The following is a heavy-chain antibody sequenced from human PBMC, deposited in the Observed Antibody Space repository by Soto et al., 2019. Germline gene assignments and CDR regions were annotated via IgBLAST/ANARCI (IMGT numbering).Heavy chain of an antibody. CDR2: ISYDGSEK. D-gene: IGHD5-12*01. J-gene: IGHJ6*02. V-gene: IGHV3-30*18. CDR1: GFTFNNSG. CDR3: VKDRVPGAYGHYYGMDV. Sequence: LRLSCRVSGFTFNNSGMHWVRQAPGKGLEWMAVISYDGSEKHYADSMKGRLTISRDNSKDTLHLQMNSLRAEDTAIYFCVKDRVPGAYGHYYGMDVWGQGTTVTVSS.